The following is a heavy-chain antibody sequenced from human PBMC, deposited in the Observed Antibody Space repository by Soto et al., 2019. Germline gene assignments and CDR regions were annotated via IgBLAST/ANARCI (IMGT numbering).Heavy chain of an antibody. D-gene: IGHD3-10*01. J-gene: IGHJ3*01. V-gene: IGHV3-30*18. CDR2: ISYDGRSQ. Sequence: QVQLVESGGGVVQPETSLTLSCAASGFTFSAYGMHWVRQAPVKGLEWVAVISYDGRSQHYADSVKGRFTISRDNSKNTLYLQMNSLRAEDTAVYYCAKNAGYRGVNVDDAFDLWGQGTMVTVSS. CDR3: AKNAGYRGVNVDDAFDL. CDR1: GFTFSAYG.